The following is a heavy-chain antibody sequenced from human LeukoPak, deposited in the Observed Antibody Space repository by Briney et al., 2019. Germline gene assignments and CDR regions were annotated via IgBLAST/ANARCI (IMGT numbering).Heavy chain of an antibody. V-gene: IGHV3-7*02. CDR3: ATASTKRDTDAFDI. CDR1: GFTFSSYW. Sequence: GGSLRLSCAASGFTFSSYWMTWVRQAPGIGLEWVAHINEGGSEIYYVDSVKGRFTISRDNANHSLYLQMNSLRVEDTAVYYCATASTKRDTDAFDIWGQGTMVTVS. D-gene: IGHD5-18*01. CDR2: INEGGSEI. J-gene: IGHJ3*02.